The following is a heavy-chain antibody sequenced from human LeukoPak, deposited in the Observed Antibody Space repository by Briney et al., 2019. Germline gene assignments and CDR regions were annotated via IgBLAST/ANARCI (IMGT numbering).Heavy chain of an antibody. D-gene: IGHD3-10*01. CDR2: IYPGDSDT. Sequence: GESLKISCKGSGYSFTSYWIGWVRQMPGKGLEWMGIIYPGDSDTRYSPSFQGQVTISADKSISTAYLQWSSLKASDTAMYYCARQWDDYGSGSYYPNWGQGTLVTVSS. J-gene: IGHJ4*02. CDR3: ARQWDDYGSGSYYPN. V-gene: IGHV5-51*01. CDR1: GYSFTSYW.